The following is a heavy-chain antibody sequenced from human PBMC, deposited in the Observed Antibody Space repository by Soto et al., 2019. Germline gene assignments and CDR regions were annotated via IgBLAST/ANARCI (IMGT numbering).Heavy chain of an antibody. D-gene: IGHD3-22*01. Sequence: PGGSLRLSCTASGFTFSSYAMSWVRQAPGRGLEWVSAISGGATSTYYADSVKGRFTISRDNSKNTLYLQMNTLRADDTAVYYCAKDSGPSGSDPFDIWGPGTVVTVSS. J-gene: IGHJ3*02. V-gene: IGHV3-23*01. CDR3: AKDSGPSGSDPFDI. CDR1: GFTFSSYA. CDR2: ISGGATST.